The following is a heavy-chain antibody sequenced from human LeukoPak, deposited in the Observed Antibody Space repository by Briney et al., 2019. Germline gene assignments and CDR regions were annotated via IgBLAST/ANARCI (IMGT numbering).Heavy chain of an antibody. D-gene: IGHD6-19*01. CDR2: INHSGST. Sequence: SETLSLTCAVYGGSFSGYYWSWIRQPPGKGLEWIGEINHSGSTNYNPSLKSRVTISVDTPKNQFSLKLSSVTAADTAVYYCARARVDVAVAGTGVDYWGQGTLVTVSS. J-gene: IGHJ4*02. CDR1: GGSFSGYY. CDR3: ARARVDVAVAGTGVDY. V-gene: IGHV4-34*01.